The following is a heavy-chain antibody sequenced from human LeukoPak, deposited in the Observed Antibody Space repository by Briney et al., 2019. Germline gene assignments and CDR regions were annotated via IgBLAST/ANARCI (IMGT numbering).Heavy chain of an antibody. J-gene: IGHJ6*03. V-gene: IGHV3-7*01. D-gene: IGHD3-3*01. CDR3: ARVTTIFGVLKYYYYMDV. CDR1: GFTFSRNW. Sequence: GGSLRLSCAASGFTFSRNWMSWVRQAPGKVLEWVANIKEDGSEKYYVDSVKGRLTISRDNAKNSLYLQMNSLRAEDTAVYYCARVTTIFGVLKYYYYMDVWGKGTTVTVSS. CDR2: IKEDGSEK.